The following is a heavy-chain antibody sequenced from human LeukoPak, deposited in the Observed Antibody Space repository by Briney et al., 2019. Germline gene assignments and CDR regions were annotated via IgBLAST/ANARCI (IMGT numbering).Heavy chain of an antibody. CDR3: ARVARGAAADTIDY. Sequence: ASVKVSCKASGYTFTSYDINWVRQATGQGLEWMGWMNPNSGNTGYAQKFQGRVTITRNTPISTAYMELSSLRSEDTAVYYCARVARGAAADTIDYWGQGTLVTVFS. J-gene: IGHJ4*02. V-gene: IGHV1-8*03. D-gene: IGHD6-13*01. CDR1: GYTFTSYD. CDR2: MNPNSGNT.